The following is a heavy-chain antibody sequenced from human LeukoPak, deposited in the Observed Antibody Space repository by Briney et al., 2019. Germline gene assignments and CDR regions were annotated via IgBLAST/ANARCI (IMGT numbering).Heavy chain of an antibody. Sequence: PSETLSFTCSVSGGSISSSSYYWRWIRQPPGKGLEWIGSIYYSGSTYYNPCLKSRVTISVDTSKNQFSLKLSSVTAADTAVYYCARALRGYSGHNNWFDPWGQGTLVTVSS. V-gene: IGHV4-39*07. J-gene: IGHJ5*02. CDR3: ARALRGYSGHNNWFDP. D-gene: IGHD5-12*01. CDR1: GGSISSSSYY. CDR2: IYYSGST.